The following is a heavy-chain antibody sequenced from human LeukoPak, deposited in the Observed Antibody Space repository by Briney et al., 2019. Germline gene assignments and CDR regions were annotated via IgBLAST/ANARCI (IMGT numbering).Heavy chain of an antibody. V-gene: IGHV4-59*01. J-gene: IGHJ4*02. CDR1: GGSISGYY. CDR3: ARSSFDHSSSGFLFDD. D-gene: IGHD6-6*01. Sequence: SETLSLTCAVSGGSISGYYWSWIRQPPGKGLEWIGCVYYSGDTKSNPSLKSRVSLSIDTSRNQFSLRLSSVTAADTAMYYCARSSFDHSSSGFLFDDWGQGTLVTVSS. CDR2: VYYSGDT.